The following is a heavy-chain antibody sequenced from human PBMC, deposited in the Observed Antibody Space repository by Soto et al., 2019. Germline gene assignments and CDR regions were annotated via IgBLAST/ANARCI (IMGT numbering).Heavy chain of an antibody. CDR2: VYHTGST. V-gene: IGHV4-39*01. J-gene: IGHJ6*02. Sequence: SETLSLTCTVSAGFTSSTSYYWAWVRQPPGKGLEWIGNVYHTGSTNYNPSLKSRVTISVDTSQNLFSLRLKSVTAGDTAVYYCMTEYSGYSADPMYYGLEVWGQGTTVTVSS. CDR1: AGFTSSTSYY. D-gene: IGHD3-22*01. CDR3: MTEYSGYSADPMYYGLEV.